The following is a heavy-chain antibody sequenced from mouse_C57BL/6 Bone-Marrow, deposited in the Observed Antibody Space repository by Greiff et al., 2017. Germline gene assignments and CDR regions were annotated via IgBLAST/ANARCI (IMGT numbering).Heavy chain of an antibody. CDR2: INPYNGGT. Sequence: EVQLQESGPVLVKPGASVKMSCKASGYTFTDYYMNWVKQSHGKSLEWIGVINPYNGGTSYNQKFKGKATLTVDKSSSTAYTELNSLTSEDSAVYYGARGYGSSLDYFDYWGQGTTLTVSS. CDR3: ARGYGSSLDYFDY. CDR1: GYTFTDYY. V-gene: IGHV1-19*01. J-gene: IGHJ2*01. D-gene: IGHD1-1*01.